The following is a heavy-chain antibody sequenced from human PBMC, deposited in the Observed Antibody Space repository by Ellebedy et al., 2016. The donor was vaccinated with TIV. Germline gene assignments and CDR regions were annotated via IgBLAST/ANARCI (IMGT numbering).Heavy chain of an antibody. V-gene: IGHV4-30-4*08. Sequence: MPSETLSLTCTVSDGSISSSGYYWGWIRQPPGKGLEWIGYIYYSGSTYYNPSLKSRVTISVDTSKNQFSLKLSSVTAADTAVFYCAREISYYYGMDVWGQGTTVTVSS. CDR2: IYYSGST. CDR3: AREISYYYGMDV. CDR1: DGSISSSGYY. J-gene: IGHJ6*02. D-gene: IGHD3-3*01.